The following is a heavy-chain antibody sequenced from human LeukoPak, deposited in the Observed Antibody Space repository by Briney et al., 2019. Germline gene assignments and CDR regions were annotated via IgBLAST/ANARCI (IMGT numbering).Heavy chain of an antibody. V-gene: IGHV4-39*01. CDR2: IYYSGST. D-gene: IGHD3-10*01. CDR3: ARHLSPGSYYIDY. J-gene: IGHJ4*02. CDR1: GGSISSSSYY. Sequence: SETLSLTCTVSGGSISSSSYYWGWIRQPPGKGLEWIGSIYYSGSTNYNPSLKSRVTISVDTSKNQFSLKLSSVTAADTAVYYCARHLSPGSYYIDYWGQGTLVTVSS.